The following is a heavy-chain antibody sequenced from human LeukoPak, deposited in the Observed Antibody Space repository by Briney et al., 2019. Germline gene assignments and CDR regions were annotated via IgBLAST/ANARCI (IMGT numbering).Heavy chain of an antibody. V-gene: IGHV4-38-2*02. CDR2: LYYSGST. J-gene: IGHJ5*02. CDR1: GYSISSGYY. CDR3: ARAARGQRFGELGFDP. Sequence: SETLSLTCTVSGYSISSGYYWGWIRQPPGKGLEWIGYLYYSGSTNYNPSLKSRVTISVDTSKNQFSLKLSSVTAADTAVYYCARAARGQRFGELGFDPWGQGTLVTVSS. D-gene: IGHD3-10*01.